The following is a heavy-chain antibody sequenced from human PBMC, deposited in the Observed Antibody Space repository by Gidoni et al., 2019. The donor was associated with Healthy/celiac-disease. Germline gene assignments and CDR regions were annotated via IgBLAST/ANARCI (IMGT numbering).Heavy chain of an antibody. CDR3: TRDRGYGGKRDY. V-gene: IGHV3-49*05. CDR2: IRSKAYGGTT. D-gene: IGHD4-17*01. Sequence: EVQLVESGGGLVKPGRSLRLSCTASGFPLGDYAMSWFSQAPGKGLEWVGFIRSKAYGGTTEYAASVKGRFTISRDDSKSIAYLQMNSLKTEDTAVYYCTRDRGYGGKRDYWGQGTLVTVSS. J-gene: IGHJ4*02. CDR1: GFPLGDYA.